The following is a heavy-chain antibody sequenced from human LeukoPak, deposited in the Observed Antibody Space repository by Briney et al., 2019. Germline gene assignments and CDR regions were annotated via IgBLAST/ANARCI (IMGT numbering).Heavy chain of an antibody. CDR2: IYHSGST. D-gene: IGHD5-12*01. CDR3: ARESGSFDY. CDR1: GGSISSGGYS. Sequence: SETLSLTCAVSGGSISSGGYSWSWIRQPPGKGLEWIGYIYHSGSTYYNPSLKSRVTISVDRSKNQFSLKLSSVTAADTAVYYCARESGSFDYWGQGTLVTVSS. J-gene: IGHJ4*02. V-gene: IGHV4-30-2*01.